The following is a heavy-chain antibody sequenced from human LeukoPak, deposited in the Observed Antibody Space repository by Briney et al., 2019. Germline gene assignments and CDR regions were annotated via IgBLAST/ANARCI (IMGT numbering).Heavy chain of an antibody. V-gene: IGHV3-30-3*01. D-gene: IGHD3-10*01. CDR1: GFTFSSYG. J-gene: IGHJ2*01. Sequence: GGSLRLSCAASGFTFSSYGMHWVRQAPGKGLEWVAVISYDGSNKYYADSVKGRFTISRDNSKNTLYLQMNSLRAEDTAVYYCAREESSDWYFDLWGRGTLVTVSS. CDR3: AREESSDWYFDL. CDR2: ISYDGSNK.